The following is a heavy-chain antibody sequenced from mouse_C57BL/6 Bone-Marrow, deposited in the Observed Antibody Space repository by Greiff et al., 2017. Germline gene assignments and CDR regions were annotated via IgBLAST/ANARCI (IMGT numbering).Heavy chain of an antibody. CDR1: GYTFTSYW. D-gene: IGHD2-4*01. J-gene: IGHJ4*01. CDR2: IDPSDSYT. CDR3: ARCNYDYFYTMDY. V-gene: IGHV1-69*01. Sequence: QVQLQQPGAELVMPGASVKLSCKASGYTFTSYWMHWVKQRPGQGLEWIGEIDPSDSYTNYNQKFKGKSTLTVDTSSRTAYMQLNSLTSENSAVYYCARCNYDYFYTMDYWGQGTSVTVSS.